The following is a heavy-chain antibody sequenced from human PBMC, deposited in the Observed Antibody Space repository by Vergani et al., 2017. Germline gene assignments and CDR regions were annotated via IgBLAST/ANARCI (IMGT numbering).Heavy chain of an antibody. Sequence: EVHLAESGGGLVQSGGSLRLSCAASGFTFSSYSMNWVRQAPGKGLEWVSYIYSSGRTIYYADSVKGRFTISRDNAQNTLYLQMNSLRVEDTGVYYCARARCIETCYMSNWLDSWGQGTLVTVSS. CDR1: GFTFSSYS. D-gene: IGHD3-9*01. V-gene: IGHV3-48*01. CDR3: ARARCIETCYMSNWLDS. J-gene: IGHJ5*01. CDR2: IYSSGRTI.